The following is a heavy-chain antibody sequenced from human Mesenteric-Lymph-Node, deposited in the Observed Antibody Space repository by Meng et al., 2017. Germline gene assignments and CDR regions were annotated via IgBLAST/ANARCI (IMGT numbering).Heavy chain of an antibody. CDR3: ARDTDWHNFDH. CDR1: GGSIRSGDYY. V-gene: IGHV4-31*03. CDR2: IYYSGRT. J-gene: IGHJ4*02. Sequence: SETLSLTCTVSGGSIRSGDYYWAWIRQHPGKGLEWIGYIYYSGRTYYNPSLESRLTISVDTSKNQFSLKLTSVTAADTAVYFCARDTDWHNFDHWGQGTLVTVSS. D-gene: IGHD3/OR15-3a*01.